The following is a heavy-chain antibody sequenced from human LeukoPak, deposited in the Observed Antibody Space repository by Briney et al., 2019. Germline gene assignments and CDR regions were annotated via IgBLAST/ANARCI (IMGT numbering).Heavy chain of an antibody. CDR3: ARVGDPFGDNVWFDP. Sequence: GESLKISCKGSGYSFTNFWIGWVRQMPGKGLEWMGIIYPGDSDTRYSPSFQGQVTISADKSISTAYLQWSTLKASDTAMYYCARVGDPFGDNVWFDPWGQGTLVTVSS. CDR1: GYSFTNFW. D-gene: IGHD2-21*02. J-gene: IGHJ5*02. V-gene: IGHV5-51*01. CDR2: IYPGDSDT.